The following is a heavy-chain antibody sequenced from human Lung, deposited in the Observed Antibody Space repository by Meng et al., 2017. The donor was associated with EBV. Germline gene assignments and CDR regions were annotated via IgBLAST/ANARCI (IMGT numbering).Heavy chain of an antibody. CDR1: GYTFTNHG. Sequence: QVQLVHLGAEGKNPGASWKASCKASGYTFTNHGISWIRQAPGQGLEWMGWISCYNGDTNYAQKLQGRVTMTTDTSTNTAYMDLRSLRSDDTAVYYCARDPSNTSGRYAYFDYWGQGTLVTVSS. CDR3: ARDPSNTSGRYAYFDY. CDR2: ISCYNGDT. J-gene: IGHJ4*02. V-gene: IGHV1-18*01. D-gene: IGHD6-19*01.